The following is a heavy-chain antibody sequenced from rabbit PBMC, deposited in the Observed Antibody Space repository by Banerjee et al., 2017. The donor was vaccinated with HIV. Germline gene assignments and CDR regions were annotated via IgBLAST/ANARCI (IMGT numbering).Heavy chain of an antibody. CDR3: ARWEGGGVGYDWDL. V-gene: IGHV1S45*01. Sequence: QEQLEESGGGLVQPEGSLTLTCTASGFSFSNKYVMCWVRQAPGKGLEWIACIWTGSGNTYYASWAKGRFTISKTSPTTVTLLMTSLTAADTATYFCARWEGGGVGYDWDLWGQGTLVTVS. J-gene: IGHJ3*01. CDR1: GFSFSNKYV. CDR2: IWTGSGNT. D-gene: IGHD6-1*01.